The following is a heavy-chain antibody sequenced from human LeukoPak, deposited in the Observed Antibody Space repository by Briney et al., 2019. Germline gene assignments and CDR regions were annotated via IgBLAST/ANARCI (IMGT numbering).Heavy chain of an antibody. V-gene: IGHV4-34*01. CDR3: ARSLRYFDKYYFDY. D-gene: IGHD3-9*01. Sequence: PSETLSLTCAVYGGSFSGHYWSWIRQPPGKGLEWIGEINHSGSTNYNPSLKSRVTISVDTSKNQFSLRLSSVTAADTAVYYCARSLRYFDKYYFDYWGQGTLVTVSS. CDR2: INHSGST. CDR1: GGSFSGHY. J-gene: IGHJ4*02.